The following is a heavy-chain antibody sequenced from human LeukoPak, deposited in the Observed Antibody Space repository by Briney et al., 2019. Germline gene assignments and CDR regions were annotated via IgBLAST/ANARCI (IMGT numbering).Heavy chain of an antibody. CDR2: ISGSGGST. Sequence: GGSLRLSCAASGFTFSTYAMSWVRQAPGKGLEWVSDISGSGGSTYYADSVKGQFTISRDNSKSTLYLQMNSLRAEDTAVYSCAKEVRSTSGWYSDYWGQGTLVTVSS. CDR3: AKEVRSTSGWYSDY. D-gene: IGHD6-19*01. J-gene: IGHJ4*02. CDR1: GFTFSTYA. V-gene: IGHV3-23*01.